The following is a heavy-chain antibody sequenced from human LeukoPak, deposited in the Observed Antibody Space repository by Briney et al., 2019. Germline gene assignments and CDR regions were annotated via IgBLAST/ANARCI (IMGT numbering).Heavy chain of an antibody. V-gene: IGHV1-18*01. CDR3: ARGIAVAGTTEFDY. D-gene: IGHD6-19*01. Sequence: GASVKVSCKASGYTFTSYGISWVRQAPGQGLEWMGWISAYNGNTNYAQKLRGRVTMTTDTSTSTAYMELRSLRSDDTAVYYCARGIAVAGTTEFDYWGQGTLVTVSS. CDR1: GYTFTSYG. CDR2: ISAYNGNT. J-gene: IGHJ4*02.